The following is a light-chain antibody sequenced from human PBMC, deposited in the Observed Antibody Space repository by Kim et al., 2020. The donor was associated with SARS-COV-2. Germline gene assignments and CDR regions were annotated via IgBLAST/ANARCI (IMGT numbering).Light chain of an antibody. Sequence: QSALTQPASVSGSPGQSITISCTGTSSDVGGFTYVSWYQHHPGKAPKLMIFDVRKRPSGVSNRFSGSQSDNTASLTISGLQAEDEADYYCSSYTTSSTYVVFGGGTQLTVL. CDR2: DVR. CDR1: SSDVGGFTY. CDR3: SSYTTSSTYVV. J-gene: IGLJ2*01. V-gene: IGLV2-14*03.